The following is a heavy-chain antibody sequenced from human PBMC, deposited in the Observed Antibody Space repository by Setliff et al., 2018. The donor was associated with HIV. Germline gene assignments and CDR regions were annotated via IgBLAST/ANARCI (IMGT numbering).Heavy chain of an antibody. J-gene: IGHJ6*02. D-gene: IGHD3-10*01. CDR1: GGTFSSYS. V-gene: IGHV1-69*13. Sequence: SVKVSCKASGGTFSSYSIDWVRQAPGQGLEWMGGIIPIYGTPIYAQKFQGRVTITADESTSTAYMELSSLRSEDTAVYYCARGDYGSGSYYPYYFYYGMDVWGQGTTVTVSS. CDR2: IIPIYGTP. CDR3: ARGDYGSGSYYPYYFYYGMDV.